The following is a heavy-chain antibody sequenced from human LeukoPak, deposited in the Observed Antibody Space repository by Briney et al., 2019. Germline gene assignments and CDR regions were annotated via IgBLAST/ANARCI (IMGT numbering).Heavy chain of an antibody. J-gene: IGHJ4*02. V-gene: IGHV3-7*01. Sequence: GGSLRLSCAASGFTFSSYWTSWVRQAPGKGLEWVANIKQDGSEKYYVDSVKGRFTISRDNAKNSLYLQMNSLRAEDTAVYYCARTGLVRFFDYWGQGTLVTVSS. CDR1: GFTFSSYW. CDR2: IKQDGSEK. D-gene: IGHD3/OR15-3a*01. CDR3: ARTGLVRFFDY.